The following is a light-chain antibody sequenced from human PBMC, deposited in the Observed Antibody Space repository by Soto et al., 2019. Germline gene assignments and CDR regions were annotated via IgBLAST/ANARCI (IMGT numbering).Light chain of an antibody. CDR2: GAS. V-gene: IGKV3-15*01. Sequence: EIVMTQSPATLSVSPGERATLSCRASQSVSSNLAWYQQKPGQAPRLLIYGASTRATGIPARFSGSGSGTEFTLTICSLQSEDFAVYYCQQYNNWSRTFGQGTKVDI. J-gene: IGKJ1*01. CDR1: QSVSSN. CDR3: QQYNNWSRT.